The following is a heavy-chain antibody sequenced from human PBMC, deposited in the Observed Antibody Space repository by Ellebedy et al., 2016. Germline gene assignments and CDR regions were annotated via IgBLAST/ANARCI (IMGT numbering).Heavy chain of an antibody. V-gene: IGHV3-21*01. CDR1: GFTFSSYS. J-gene: IGHJ4*02. D-gene: IGHD2-8*01. CDR2: ISSSSSYI. Sequence: GESLKISCAASGFTFSSYSMNWVRQAPGKGLEWVSSISSSSSYIYYADSVKGRFTISRDNSKNTLYLQMNSLRAEDTAVYYCARENGAGFDYWGQGTLVTVSS. CDR3: ARENGAGFDY.